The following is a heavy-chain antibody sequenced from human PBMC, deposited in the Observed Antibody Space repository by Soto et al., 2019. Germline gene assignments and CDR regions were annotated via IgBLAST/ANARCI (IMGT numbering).Heavy chain of an antibody. CDR3: AKDSSKYSSRWYDYYGMDV. CDR2: INPNGGGT. V-gene: IGHV3-64*02. J-gene: IGHJ6*02. CDR1: GFTFSNYA. Sequence: PGGSLRLSCAASGFTFSNYAMHWVRHAPGKGLEYVSAINPNGGGTYYADSVKGRFTISRDDSKNTLYLQMNSLRVEDTAVYYCAKDSSKYSSRWYDYYGMDVWGQGTTVTVSS. D-gene: IGHD6-13*01.